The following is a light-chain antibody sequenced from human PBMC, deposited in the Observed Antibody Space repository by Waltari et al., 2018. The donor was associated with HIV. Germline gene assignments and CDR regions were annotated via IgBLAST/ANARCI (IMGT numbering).Light chain of an antibody. Sequence: QSALTRPASVSGSPGQSITISCTGTRSDVGGYNYVSWYQHHPGKAPKLVIYEVSNRPSGVSNRFSGFKSANTASLTISGLQAEDEGDYYCSSYTSSRTWVFGGGTKLTVL. CDR2: EVS. CDR3: SSYTSSRTWV. V-gene: IGLV2-14*01. CDR1: RSDVGGYNY. J-gene: IGLJ3*02.